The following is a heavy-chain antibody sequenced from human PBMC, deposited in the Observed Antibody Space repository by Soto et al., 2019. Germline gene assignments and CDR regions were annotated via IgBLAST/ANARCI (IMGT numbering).Heavy chain of an antibody. CDR3: ARDLQSNGWAYYFDY. Sequence: EVQLVESGGGLVQPGGSLRLSCVASGFTFSDYSMNWVRQAPGKGLEWVSYIRRRRGTTHYADSVQGRFTISRDSARNSLYLQMNSLRDEDTAVYYCARDLQSNGWAYYFDYWGQGTLVTVSS. CDR1: GFTFSDYS. V-gene: IGHV3-48*02. J-gene: IGHJ4*02. CDR2: IRRRRGTT. D-gene: IGHD2-2*03.